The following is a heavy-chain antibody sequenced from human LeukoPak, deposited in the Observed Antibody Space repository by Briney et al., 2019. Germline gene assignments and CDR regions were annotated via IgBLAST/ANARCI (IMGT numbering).Heavy chain of an antibody. D-gene: IGHD6-6*01. CDR2: IHSSGGT. CDR1: GGSITSYY. CDR3: AREFSGTSIAARVFDS. V-gene: IGHV4-4*07. J-gene: IGHJ4*02. Sequence: PSETLSLTCTVSGGSITSYYWTYIRQPAGKGLEWIGRIHSSGGTNYSPSLKSRVTMSLDTSENQFSPNLSSVTAADTAIYYCAREFSGTSIAARVFDSWGQGTLVIVSS.